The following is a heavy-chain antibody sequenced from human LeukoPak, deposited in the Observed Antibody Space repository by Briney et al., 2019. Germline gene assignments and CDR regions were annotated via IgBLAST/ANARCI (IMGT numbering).Heavy chain of an antibody. CDR2: INPSGGTS. CDR1: GYTFTSYY. CDR3: AREISYAGWFDP. J-gene: IGHJ5*02. Sequence: GASVKVSCKASGYTFTSYYMHWVRQAPGQGLEWMGMINPSGGTSNYAQKFQGRVTMTRDMSTNTVYMELSSLRSGDTAVYYCAREISYAGWFDPWGQGTLVTVSS. D-gene: IGHD2/OR15-2a*01. V-gene: IGHV1-46*01.